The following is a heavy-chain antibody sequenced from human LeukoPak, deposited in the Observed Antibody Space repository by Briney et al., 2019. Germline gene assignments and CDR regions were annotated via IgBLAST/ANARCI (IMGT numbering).Heavy chain of an antibody. J-gene: IGHJ4*02. V-gene: IGHV3-23*01. CDR1: GYTFSSHA. D-gene: IGHD3-10*01. Sequence: PGGSLRLSCAASGYTFSSHAMSWVRQAPGKGLEWVSAISTSGGSTYYADSVKGRFTISRDNSRNTLYLQMNSLRAEDTAIYYCALRGGQPDPFDYWGQGTLVTVPP. CDR3: ALRGGQPDPFDY. CDR2: ISTSGGST.